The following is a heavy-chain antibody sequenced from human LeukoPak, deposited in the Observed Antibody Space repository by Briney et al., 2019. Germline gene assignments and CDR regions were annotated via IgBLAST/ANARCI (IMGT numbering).Heavy chain of an antibody. D-gene: IGHD2-21*02. V-gene: IGHV1-18*01. CDR2: ISAYNGNT. Sequence: ASVKVSCKASGYTFSSYGISWVRQAPGQGPGWMGWISAYNGNTNYAQKFQGRVTMTTDTSTSTAYMELRSLRSDDTAVYYCARGNSGAYCGGDCYHDLDYWGQGTLVTVSS. CDR3: ARGNSGAYCGGDCYHDLDY. CDR1: GYTFSSYG. J-gene: IGHJ4*02.